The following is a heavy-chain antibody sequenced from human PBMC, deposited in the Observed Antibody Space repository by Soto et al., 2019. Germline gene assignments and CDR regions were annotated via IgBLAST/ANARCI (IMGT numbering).Heavy chain of an antibody. Sequence: EVQLVESGGGLVQPGQSLKLSCAASGVTFSGSGLHWVRQASGKGLEWVGRIATKGDNYATLYAASVQGRFTISRDDSTNTAYLQMTSLKAEDTAVYYCTSHAHCGGGDCYSDWGQGTLVPVSP. J-gene: IGHJ4*02. CDR3: TSHAHCGGGDCYSD. CDR2: IATKGDNYAT. V-gene: IGHV3-73*02. D-gene: IGHD2-21*02. CDR1: GVTFSGSG.